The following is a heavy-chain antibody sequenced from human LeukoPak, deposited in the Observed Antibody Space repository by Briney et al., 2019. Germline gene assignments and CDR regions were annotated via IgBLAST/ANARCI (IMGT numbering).Heavy chain of an antibody. Sequence: GASVKVSCKASGGTFSSYAISWVRQAPGQGLEWMGGIIPIFGTANYAQKFQGRVTITADESTSTAYMELSSLRSEDTAVYYCARGGYYDFWSGYQIDYWGQGTLVTVSS. CDR3: ARGGYYDFWSGYQIDY. V-gene: IGHV1-69*13. CDR1: GGTFSSYA. J-gene: IGHJ4*02. CDR2: IIPIFGTA. D-gene: IGHD3-3*01.